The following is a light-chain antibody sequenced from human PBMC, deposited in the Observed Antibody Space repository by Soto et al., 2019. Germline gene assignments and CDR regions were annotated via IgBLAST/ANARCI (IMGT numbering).Light chain of an antibody. CDR1: STDVGGYNY. J-gene: IGLJ3*02. CDR2: EVS. V-gene: IGLV2-8*01. Sequence: QSALTQPPSASGSPGQSVTISCTGTSTDVGGYNYVSWYQQHPGKAPKLMIYEVSKRPSGVPDRFSGSKSGNTASLTVSGLQAEDEADYYCSSYGGSHNLVFGGGTKVTVL. CDR3: SSYGGSHNLV.